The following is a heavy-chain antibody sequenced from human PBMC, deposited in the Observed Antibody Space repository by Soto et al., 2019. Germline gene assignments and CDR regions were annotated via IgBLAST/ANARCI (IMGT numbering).Heavy chain of an antibody. J-gene: IGHJ4*02. CDR3: AGSMTTVVTLDY. CDR2: IYYSGST. V-gene: IGHV4-39*01. CDR1: GGSISSSSYY. D-gene: IGHD4-17*01. Sequence: SETLSLTCTVSGGSISSSSYYWGWIRQPPGKGLEWIGSIYYSGSTYYNPSLKSRVTISVDTSKNQFSLKLSSVTAADTAVYYCAGSMTTVVTLDYWGQGPLVTVPS.